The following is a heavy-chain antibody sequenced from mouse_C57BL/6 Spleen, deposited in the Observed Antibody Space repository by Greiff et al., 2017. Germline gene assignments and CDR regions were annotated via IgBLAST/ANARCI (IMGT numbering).Heavy chain of an antibody. CDR3: AREGRGTTVAFDV. CDR1: GYTFTNYW. Sequence: VQLQQPGTELVKPGASVKLSCKASGYTFTNYWMHWVKQRPGQGLEWIGNINPSNGGTNYNEKFKSKATLTVDKSSSTAYMQLSSLTSEDSAVYYCAREGRGTTVAFDVWGTGTTVTVSS. CDR2: INPSNGGT. J-gene: IGHJ1*03. D-gene: IGHD1-1*01. V-gene: IGHV1-53*01.